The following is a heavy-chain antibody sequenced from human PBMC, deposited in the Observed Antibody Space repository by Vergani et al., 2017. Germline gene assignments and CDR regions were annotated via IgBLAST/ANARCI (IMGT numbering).Heavy chain of an antibody. D-gene: IGHD3-22*01. CDR1: GGPISSSSYY. Sequence: QLQLQESGPGLVKPSETLSLTCTVSGGPISSSSYYWGWIRQPPGTGLGWIGSIYYSGSTYYNPSLKSRVTISVDTSKNQFSRKLGSVTAADTAVYYCARRQPYYYDSSGYSPFDYWGQGTLVTVSS. J-gene: IGHJ4*02. CDR3: ARRQPYYYDSSGYSPFDY. V-gene: IGHV4-39*01. CDR2: IYYSGST.